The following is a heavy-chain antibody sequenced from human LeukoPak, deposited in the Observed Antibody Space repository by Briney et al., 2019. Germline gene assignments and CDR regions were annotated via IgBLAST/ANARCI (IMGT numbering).Heavy chain of an antibody. CDR3: ATDGQWELPGGSFDY. CDR2: ISGSGHST. J-gene: IGHJ4*02. D-gene: IGHD1-26*01. CDR1: GITFNNYG. Sequence: GGSLRLSCAASGITFNNYGMAWVRPVLGKGLEWVSAISGSGHSTYYADSVRGRFTISRDNARNSLYLQMNSLRAEDTAVYYCATDGQWELPGGSFDYWGQGTLVTVSS. V-gene: IGHV3-23*01.